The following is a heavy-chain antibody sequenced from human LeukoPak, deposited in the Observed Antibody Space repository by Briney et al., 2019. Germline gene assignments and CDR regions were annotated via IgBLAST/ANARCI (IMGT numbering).Heavy chain of an antibody. CDR2: ISYDGSNK. D-gene: IGHD1-26*01. Sequence: GGSLRFSCAASGFTFSSYGMHWVRQAPGKGLEWVAVISYDGSNKYYADSVKGRFTISRDNSKNTLYLQMNSLRAEDTAGYYCAKEFFGGGSYNRGGYYYYYGMEVWGQGTTVTVSS. J-gene: IGHJ6*02. CDR3: AKEFFGGGSYNRGGYYYYYGMEV. V-gene: IGHV3-30*18. CDR1: GFTFSSYG.